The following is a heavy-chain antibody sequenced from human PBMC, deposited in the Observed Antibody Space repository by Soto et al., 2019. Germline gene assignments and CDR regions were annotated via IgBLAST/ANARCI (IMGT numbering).Heavy chain of an antibody. J-gene: IGHJ5*02. D-gene: IGHD2-21*02. CDR2: IYHSGST. CDR1: GGSISSSNW. V-gene: IGHV4-4*02. CDR3: ARGLAYCGGDCYRGFDP. Sequence: SETLSLTCAVSGGSISSSNWWSWVRQPPGKGLEWIGEIYHSGSTNYNPSLKSRVTISVDKSKNQFSLKLSSVTAADTAVYYCARGLAYCGGDCYRGFDPWGQGTLVTVSS.